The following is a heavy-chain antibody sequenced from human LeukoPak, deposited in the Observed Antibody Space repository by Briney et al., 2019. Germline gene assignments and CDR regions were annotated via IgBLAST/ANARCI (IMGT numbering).Heavy chain of an antibody. CDR2: IRGSGGST. J-gene: IGHJ4*02. V-gene: IGHV3-23*01. CDR3: AKGDYSLTFDY. Sequence: GGSLRLSCAASGFTFSSYFMSWVRQAPGKWLEWVSAIRGSGGSTYYADSVKGRFTISRDNSKNTLYLQMNSLRAEDTAVYYCAKGDYSLTFDYWGQGTLVTVSS. D-gene: IGHD4-17*01. CDR1: GFTFSSYF.